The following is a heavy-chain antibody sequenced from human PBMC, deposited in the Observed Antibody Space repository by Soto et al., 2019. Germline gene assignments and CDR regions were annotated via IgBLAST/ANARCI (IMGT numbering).Heavy chain of an antibody. J-gene: IGHJ3*02. CDR3: ARVGGDGYRIRMPDAFDI. CDR2: IIPIFGTA. D-gene: IGHD5-12*01. V-gene: IGHV1-69*06. Sequence: ASVKVSCKASGGTFSSYAISWVRQAPGQGLEWMGGIIPIFGTANYAQKFQGRVTITADKSTSTAYMELSSLRSEDTAVYYCARVGGDGYRIRMPDAFDIWGQGTMVTVSS. CDR1: GGTFSSYA.